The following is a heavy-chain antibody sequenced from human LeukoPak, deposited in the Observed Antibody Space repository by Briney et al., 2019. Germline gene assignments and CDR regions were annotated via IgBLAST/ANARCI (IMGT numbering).Heavy chain of an antibody. Sequence: SETLSLTCAVYGGSFSGYYWSWIRQPPGKGLEWIGEINHSGSTNYNPSLKSRVTISVDTSNNQFSLKLSSVTAADTAVYYCARGPSYGAFDIWGQGTMVTVSS. D-gene: IGHD3-10*01. V-gene: IGHV4-34*01. CDR1: GGSFSGYY. J-gene: IGHJ3*02. CDR3: ARGPSYGAFDI. CDR2: INHSGST.